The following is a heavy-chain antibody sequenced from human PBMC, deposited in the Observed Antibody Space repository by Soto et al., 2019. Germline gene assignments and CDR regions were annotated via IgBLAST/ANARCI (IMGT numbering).Heavy chain of an antibody. CDR1: GFTFSSYA. CDR3: ARGKGYYDILTPMGPGVKGNFDY. CDR2: ISYDGSNK. J-gene: IGHJ4*02. D-gene: IGHD3-9*01. Sequence: QVQLVESGGGVVQPGRSLRLSCAASGFTFSSYAMHWVRQAPGKGLEWVAVISYDGSNKYYADSVKGRFTISRDNSKNTLYLQMNSLRAEDTAVYYCARGKGYYDILTPMGPGVKGNFDYWGQGTLVTVSS. V-gene: IGHV3-30-3*01.